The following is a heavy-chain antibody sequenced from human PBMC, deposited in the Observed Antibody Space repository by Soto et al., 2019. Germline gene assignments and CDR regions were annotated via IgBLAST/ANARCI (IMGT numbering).Heavy chain of an antibody. CDR2: TYYRSKWYN. CDR1: GDSVSSNSAA. Sequence: KQSQTLSLTCAISGDSVSSNSAAWNWIRQSPSRGLEWLGRTYYRSKWYNDYAVSVKSRITINPDTSKNQFSLQLNSVTPEDTAVYYYAREQPADNELGSNDAFDIWGQGTMVTVSS. CDR3: AREQPADNELGSNDAFDI. D-gene: IGHD7-27*01. V-gene: IGHV6-1*01. J-gene: IGHJ3*02.